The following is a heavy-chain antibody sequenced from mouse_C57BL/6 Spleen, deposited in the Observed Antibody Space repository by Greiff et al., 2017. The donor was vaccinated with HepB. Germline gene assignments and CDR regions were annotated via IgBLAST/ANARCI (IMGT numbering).Heavy chain of an antibody. D-gene: IGHD1-1*01. Sequence: QVQLKESGAELVRPGTSVKVSCKASGYAFTNYLIEWVKQRPGQGLEWIGVINPGSGGTNYNEKFKGKAKLTADKSSSTAYMQLSSLTSEDSAVYFCARERGSSYEGWFAYWGQGTLVTVSA. J-gene: IGHJ3*01. V-gene: IGHV1-54*01. CDR1: GYAFTNYL. CDR3: ARERGSSYEGWFAY. CDR2: INPGSGGT.